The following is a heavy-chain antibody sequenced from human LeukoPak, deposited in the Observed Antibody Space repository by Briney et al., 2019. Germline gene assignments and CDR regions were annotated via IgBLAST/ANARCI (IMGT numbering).Heavy chain of an antibody. J-gene: IGHJ4*02. CDR2: TNPNTGGS. CDR1: GYTFTGYY. V-gene: IGHV1-2*02. CDR3: ARDLWFGDYADY. D-gene: IGHD3-10*01. Sequence: ASVKVSCKASGYTFTGYYMHWVRQAPGQGLEWMGWTNPNTGGSNYARKFQDRVTMTRDTSISTAYMGLSGLRSDDTAVYYCARDLWFGDYADYWGQGTLVTVSS.